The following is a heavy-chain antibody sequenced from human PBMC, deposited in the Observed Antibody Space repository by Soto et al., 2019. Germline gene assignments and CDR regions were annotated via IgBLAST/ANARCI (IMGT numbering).Heavy chain of an antibody. CDR2: ISCCGGST. V-gene: IGHV3-23*01. Sequence: GGSLRLSCVASGFNFKEFAMAWVRQAPGEGLEWVSGISCCGGSTSYADSVKGRFSIARDDSKNTVSLQMNRLRVEDTAQYYCAKADGEQWLIPHLDNWGQGTLVTVSS. D-gene: IGHD6-19*01. J-gene: IGHJ4*02. CDR3: AKADGEQWLIPHLDN. CDR1: GFNFKEFA.